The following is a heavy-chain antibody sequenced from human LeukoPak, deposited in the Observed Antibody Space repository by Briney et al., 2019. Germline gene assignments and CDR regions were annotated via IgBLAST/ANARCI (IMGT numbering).Heavy chain of an antibody. CDR2: INHSGST. J-gene: IGHJ6*02. V-gene: IGHV4-34*01. Sequence: SETLSLTCAVYGGSFSGYYWSWIRQPPGKGLEWIGEINHSGSTNYNPSLKSRVTISVDTSKNQFSLQLSSVTAADTAVYYCAIELGGYDTGNYYYYGMDVWGQATTVTVSS. CDR1: GGSFSGYY. CDR3: AIELGGYDTGNYYYYGMDV. D-gene: IGHD5-12*01.